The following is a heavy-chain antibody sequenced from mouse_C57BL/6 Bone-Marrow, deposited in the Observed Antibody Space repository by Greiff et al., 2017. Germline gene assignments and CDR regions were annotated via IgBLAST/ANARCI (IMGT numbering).Heavy chain of an antibody. CDR2: SRNKANDYTT. J-gene: IGHJ1*03. Sequence: EVKVVESGGGLVQSGRSLRLSCATSGFTFSDFYMEWVRQAPGKGLEWIAASRNKANDYTTEYSASVKGRFIVSRDTSQSIHYLQRNALRAEDTAIYYCARGAVTAVVEGYWYFDVWGTGTTVTVSS. CDR3: ARGAVTAVVEGYWYFDV. V-gene: IGHV7-1*01. CDR1: GFTFSDFY. D-gene: IGHD1-1*01.